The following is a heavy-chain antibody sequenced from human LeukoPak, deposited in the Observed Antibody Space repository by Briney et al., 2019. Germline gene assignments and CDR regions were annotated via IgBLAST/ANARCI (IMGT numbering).Heavy chain of an antibody. CDR3: ARLRALSYYDSSGNMYYFEY. V-gene: IGHV4-59*01. CDR2: IYYSGIT. Sequence: SETLSLTCTVSGVSISSYYWSWVRQPPGKGLEWIGFIYYSGITDYNPSLKSRVTISVDTSKNQFSLKLTSVTAADTAVYYCARLRALSYYDSSGNMYYFEYWGQGTLVTVSS. J-gene: IGHJ4*02. D-gene: IGHD3-22*01. CDR1: GVSISSYY.